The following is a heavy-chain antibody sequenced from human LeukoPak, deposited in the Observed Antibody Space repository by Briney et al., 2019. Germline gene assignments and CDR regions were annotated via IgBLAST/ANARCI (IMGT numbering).Heavy chain of an antibody. CDR3: ARGRGSSGWYNDY. J-gene: IGHJ4*02. Sequence: PSETLSLTCAVYGGSFSGYYWSWIRQPPGKGLEWIGEINHSGSTNYNPSLKSRVTISVDTSKNQFSLKLSSVTAADMAVYYCARGRGSSGWYNDYWGQGTLVTVSS. D-gene: IGHD6-19*01. V-gene: IGHV4-34*01. CDR2: INHSGST. CDR1: GGSFSGYY.